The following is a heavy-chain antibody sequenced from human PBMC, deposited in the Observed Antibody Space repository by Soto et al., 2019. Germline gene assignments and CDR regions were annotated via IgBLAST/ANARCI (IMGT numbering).Heavy chain of an antibody. CDR3: ARQSAEGIDAFDI. V-gene: IGHV4-31*03. J-gene: IGHJ3*02. CDR2: IYYSGST. Sequence: SETLSLTCTVSGGYISSGGYYWSWIRQHPGKGLEWIGYIYYSGSTYYNPSLKSRVTISVDTSKNQFSLKLSSVTAADTAVYYCARQSAEGIDAFDIWGQGTMVTVSS. CDR1: GGYISSGGYY. D-gene: IGHD3-3*01.